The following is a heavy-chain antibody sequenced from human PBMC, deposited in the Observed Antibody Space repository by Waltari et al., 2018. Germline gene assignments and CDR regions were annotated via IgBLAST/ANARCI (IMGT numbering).Heavy chain of an antibody. CDR2: IYYSGST. J-gene: IGHJ4*02. V-gene: IGHV4-39*07. CDR1: GGSISSSSYY. D-gene: IGHD2-2*01. Sequence: QLQLQESGPGLVKPSETLSLTCTVPGGSISSSSYYWGWIRQPPGKGLEWIGSIYYSGSTYYNPSLKSRVTISVDTSKNQFSLKLSSVTAADTAVYYCARAYNVVVPAAHFDYWGQGTLVTVSS. CDR3: ARAYNVVVPAAHFDY.